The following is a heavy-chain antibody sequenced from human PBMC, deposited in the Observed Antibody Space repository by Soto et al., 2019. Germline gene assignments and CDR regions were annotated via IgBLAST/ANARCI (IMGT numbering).Heavy chain of an antibody. CDR1: GFSIDDFA. CDR2: INWDSGKI. V-gene: IGHV3-9*01. CDR3: SNPYPGRYGAYESTWFEP. D-gene: IGHD5-12*01. J-gene: IGHJ5*02. Sequence: GGSLRLSCAASGFSIDDFAMHWVRQAPGKGLEWVSSINWDSGKIAYADSVTGRFSVSRDNAKNSLFLQMSSLKPEDTAFYFFSNPYPGRYGAYESTWFEPWGQGTLVTVSS.